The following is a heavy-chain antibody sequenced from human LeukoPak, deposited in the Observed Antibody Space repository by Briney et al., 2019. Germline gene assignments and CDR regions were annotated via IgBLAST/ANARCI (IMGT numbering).Heavy chain of an antibody. CDR1: GFTFSSYV. Sequence: GGSLRLSCAASGFTFSSYVMHWVRQAPGKGLEWVAIISYDGSNEYYADSVKGRFTISRDNSKNTLYLQMNSLRAADTAVYYCARAQYRSDYYGSGSYRGCWFDPWGQGTLVTVSS. D-gene: IGHD3-10*01. CDR2: ISYDGSNE. J-gene: IGHJ5*02. CDR3: ARAQYRSDYYGSGSYRGCWFDP. V-gene: IGHV3-30*04.